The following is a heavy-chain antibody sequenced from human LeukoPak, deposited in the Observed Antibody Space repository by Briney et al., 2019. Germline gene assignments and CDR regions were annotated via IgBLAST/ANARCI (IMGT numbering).Heavy chain of an antibody. CDR1: GFSISSFNW. CDR3: ARTLAAAGTYYYYYMDV. D-gene: IGHD6-13*01. V-gene: IGHV4-28*01. CDR2: IFYHGST. J-gene: IGHJ6*03. Sequence: SETLSLTCAVSGFSISSFNWWGWIRQPPGKGLEWIGYIFYHGSTYYNPSLKSRLTMSVDTSKNQFSLKLTSVTAADTAVYYCARTLAAAGTYYYYYMDVWGKGTTVTVSS.